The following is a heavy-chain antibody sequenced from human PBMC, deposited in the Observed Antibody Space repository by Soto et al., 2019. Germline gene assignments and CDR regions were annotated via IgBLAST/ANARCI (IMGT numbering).Heavy chain of an antibody. J-gene: IGHJ6*02. CDR2: IYYSGST. CDR1: GGSISSGGYY. D-gene: IGHD3-22*01. Sequence: SETLSVTCTVSGGSISSGGYYWSWIRQHPGKGLEWIGYIYYSGSTYYNPSLKSRVTISVDTSKNQFSLKLSSVTAADTAVYYCARGSGVVMFGMDVWGQGTTVTVSS. V-gene: IGHV4-31*03. CDR3: ARGSGVVMFGMDV.